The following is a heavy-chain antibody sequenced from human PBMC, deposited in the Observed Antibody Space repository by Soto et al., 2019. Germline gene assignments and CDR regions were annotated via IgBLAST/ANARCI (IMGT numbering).Heavy chain of an antibody. CDR2: IGRKGKNYAT. Sequence: GGSLRLSCAASGFIFSGSAMHWVRQASGKGLEWVGRIGRKGKNYATEYGASVEGRFTVSRNDTNNTTFLLMNSLKSEDTAVYFSVRQWLVVSPLDHWGQGTLVTVSS. CDR1: GFIFSGSA. CDR3: VRQWLVVSPLDH. V-gene: IGHV3-73*01. D-gene: IGHD6-19*01. J-gene: IGHJ4*02.